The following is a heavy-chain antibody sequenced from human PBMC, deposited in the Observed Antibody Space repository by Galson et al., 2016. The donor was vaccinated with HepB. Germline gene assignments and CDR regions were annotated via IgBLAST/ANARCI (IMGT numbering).Heavy chain of an antibody. CDR3: AKDPLGTVTMYDYYRYGMDV. J-gene: IGHJ6*02. V-gene: IGHV3-30*18. CDR2: IPYDGSNT. CDR1: GFTFSGYG. D-gene: IGHD4-17*01. Sequence: SLRLSCAASGFTFSGYGMHWVRQTPGRGLEWVAVIPYDGSNTYYADSVQGRFTISRDNSKNTLYLQMNSLRAEDTAVYYCAKDPLGTVTMYDYYRYGMDVWGQGTTVTVSS.